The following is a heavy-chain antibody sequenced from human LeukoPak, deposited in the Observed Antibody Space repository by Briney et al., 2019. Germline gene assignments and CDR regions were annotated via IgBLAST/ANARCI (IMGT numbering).Heavy chain of an antibody. D-gene: IGHD1-14*01. Sequence: GRSLRPSSAASGFTLTSYAMSWVRQTPGKRLEWGSAISGSGGSTYYAGSVKGRFTISRDNSKNTLYLQMNSLSAEDTAVDYCAKADRIRAFDIWGQGTMVTVSS. CDR3: AKADRIRAFDI. CDR2: ISGSGGST. CDR1: GFTLTSYA. J-gene: IGHJ3*02. V-gene: IGHV3-23*01.